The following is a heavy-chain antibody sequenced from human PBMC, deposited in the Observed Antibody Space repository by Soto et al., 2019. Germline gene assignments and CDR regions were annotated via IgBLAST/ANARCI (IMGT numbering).Heavy chain of an antibody. V-gene: IGHV4-39*01. D-gene: IGHD3-9*01. Sequence: SETLSLTCTVSGGSISSSSYYWGWIRQPPGKGLEWIGSIYYSGSTYYNPSLKSRVTISVDTSKNQFSLKLSSVTAADTAVYYCARRTWDDILTGYYSTWGQGTLVTVSS. CDR2: IYYSGST. CDR1: GGSISSSSYY. J-gene: IGHJ5*02. CDR3: ARRTWDDILTGYYST.